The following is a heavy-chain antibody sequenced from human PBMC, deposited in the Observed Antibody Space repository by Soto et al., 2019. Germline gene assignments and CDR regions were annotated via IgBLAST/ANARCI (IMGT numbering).Heavy chain of an antibody. D-gene: IGHD3-3*01. CDR3: ARDNYDFWSGYRQNYGMDV. J-gene: IGHJ6*02. CDR2: INPNSGGT. V-gene: IGHV1-2*02. CDR1: GYTFTGYY. Sequence: XSVKGSCNASGYTFTGYYMHWGRQAPGQGLEWMGWINPNSGGTNYAQKFQGRVTMTRDTSISTAYMELSRLRSDDTAVYYCARDNYDFWSGYRQNYGMDVWGQGTTVTVSS.